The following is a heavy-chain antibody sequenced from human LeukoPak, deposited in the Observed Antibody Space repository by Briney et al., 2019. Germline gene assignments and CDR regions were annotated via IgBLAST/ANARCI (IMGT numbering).Heavy chain of an antibody. D-gene: IGHD2-21*02. Sequence: PGGSLRLSCAASGFTFSTYTMNWVRQAPGKGLEWVSSISSTSNTISYADPVKGRFTISRDNAKNSLYLQMNGLRDEDTAVYYCARSRVTDYWGQGTLVTVSS. CDR2: ISSTSNTI. J-gene: IGHJ4*02. CDR3: ARSRVTDY. V-gene: IGHV3-48*02. CDR1: GFTFSTYT.